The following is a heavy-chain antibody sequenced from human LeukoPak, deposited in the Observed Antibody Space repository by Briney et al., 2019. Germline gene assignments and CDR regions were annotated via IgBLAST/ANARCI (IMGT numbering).Heavy chain of an antibody. CDR3: ARRDYGGNLPYAFDI. D-gene: IGHD4-23*01. V-gene: IGHV4-59*08. CDR2: ISYSGTT. CDR1: GGSISGYN. Sequence: PSETLSLTCIVSGGSISGYNWGWLRQPPGKGLEWIGYISYSGTTNYNPSLKSRVTMSVDKSKNQFSLRLRSVTAADTAVYYCARRDYGGNLPYAFDIWGQGTLVTVSS. J-gene: IGHJ3*02.